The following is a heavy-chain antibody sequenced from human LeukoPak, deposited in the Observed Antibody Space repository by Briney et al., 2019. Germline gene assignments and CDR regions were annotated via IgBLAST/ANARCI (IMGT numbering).Heavy chain of an antibody. J-gene: IGHJ4*02. Sequence: WASVKVSCKASGYTFTSYYMHWVRQAPGQGLEWMGIINPSNGDTSYAQKFQGRLTVTRDTSTSTVYMDLSSLRSGDTAVYFCARAVPAHDYYLDYWAQGTRVTVSS. CDR3: ARAVPAHDYYLDY. D-gene: IGHD1-1*01. V-gene: IGHV1-46*01. CDR2: INPSNGDT. CDR1: GYTFTSYY.